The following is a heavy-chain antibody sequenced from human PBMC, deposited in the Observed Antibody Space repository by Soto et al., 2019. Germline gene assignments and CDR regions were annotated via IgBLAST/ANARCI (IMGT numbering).Heavy chain of an antibody. CDR1: GGSVNSGSYY. J-gene: IGHJ4*02. CDR2: IYYSGST. D-gene: IGHD5-18*01. V-gene: IGHV4-61*01. Sequence: QVQLQESGPGLVKPSETLSLTCTVSGGSVNSGSYYWSWIRQPPGKGLEWIGYIYYSGSTNYNPSLKSRVTISVDTSKNQFSLKLSSVTAADTAVYYCASSRYSYVLDYWGQGTLVTVSS. CDR3: ASSRYSYVLDY.